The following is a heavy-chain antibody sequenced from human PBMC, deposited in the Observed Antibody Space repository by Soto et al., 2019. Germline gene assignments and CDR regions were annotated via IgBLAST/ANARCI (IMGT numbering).Heavy chain of an antibody. V-gene: IGHV3-23*01. CDR3: XKXXRXXXXDCSGGSCYTRDAFDI. CDR1: GFTFSSYA. Sequence: EVQLLESGGGLVQPGGSLRLSCAASGFTFSSYAMSWVRQAPGKGLEWVSAISGSGGSTYYADSVKGRFTICRDNSKNTLYLQMNSLXAXDTAXXXXXKXXRXXXXDCSGGSCYTRDAFDIWGQGTMVTVSS. J-gene: IGHJ3*02. D-gene: IGHD2-15*01. CDR2: ISGSGGST.